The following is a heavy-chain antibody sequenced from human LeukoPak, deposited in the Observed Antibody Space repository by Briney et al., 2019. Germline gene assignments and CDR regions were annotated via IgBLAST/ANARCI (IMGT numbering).Heavy chain of an antibody. Sequence: PGGSLRLSCAASQFIFSDYWMSWVRHPPGKGLEWVANIKQDGTEKYYVDSVKGRFTISRDNAKNSLYLQMNSLRVEDTATYYCAKVAHYYYGSESYYFFEHWGQGTPVTASS. CDR3: AKVAHYYYGSESYYFFEH. D-gene: IGHD3-10*01. J-gene: IGHJ4*02. CDR1: QFIFSDYW. CDR2: IKQDGTEK. V-gene: IGHV3-7*01.